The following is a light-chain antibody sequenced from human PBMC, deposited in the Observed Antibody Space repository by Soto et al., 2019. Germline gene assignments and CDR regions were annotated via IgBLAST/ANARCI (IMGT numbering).Light chain of an antibody. Sequence: QSVLTQPASVSGSPGQSITISCTGTSSDVGNYNLVSWYQQYPGKAPKLLIYEVSKRPSGVPDRFSASTSGNTASLTVSGLQADDEADYYCSSYAGNNNVIFGGGTQLTVL. CDR1: SSDVGNYNL. CDR2: EVS. J-gene: IGLJ2*01. CDR3: SSYAGNNNVI. V-gene: IGLV2-8*01.